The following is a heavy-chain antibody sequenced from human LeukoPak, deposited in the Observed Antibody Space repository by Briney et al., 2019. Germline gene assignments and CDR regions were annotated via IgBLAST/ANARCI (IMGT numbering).Heavy chain of an antibody. J-gene: IGHJ6*03. CDR1: GYTFTGYY. CDR3: ARGPFYYYYMDV. Sequence: ASVKVSCKASGYTFTGYYMHWVRQAPGQGLEWMGWINPNSGGTNYAQKFQGRVTMTRDTSISTAYMELSRLRSDDTAVYHCARGPFYYYYMDVWGKGTTVTVSS. CDR2: INPNSGGT. V-gene: IGHV1-2*02.